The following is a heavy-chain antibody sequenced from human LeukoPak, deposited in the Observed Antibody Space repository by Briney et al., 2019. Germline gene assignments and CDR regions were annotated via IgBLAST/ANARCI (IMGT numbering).Heavy chain of an antibody. CDR2: ICTSGST. D-gene: IGHD2-2*01. CDR3: ARGFGEDIVVVPAASVFDP. Sequence: MSSQTLSLTCTVSGGSISSGSYYWSWIRQPAGKGLEWIGRICTSGSTNYNPSLKSRVTISVDTSKNQFSLKLSSVTAADTAVYYCARGFGEDIVVVPAASVFDPWGQGTLVTVSS. CDR1: GGSISSGSYY. J-gene: IGHJ5*02. V-gene: IGHV4-61*02.